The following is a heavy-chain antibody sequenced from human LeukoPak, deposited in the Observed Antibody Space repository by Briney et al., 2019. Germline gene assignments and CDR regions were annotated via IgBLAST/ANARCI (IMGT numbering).Heavy chain of an antibody. CDR2: IYYSGTT. CDR3: ARVLRPMAAQYYFDY. J-gene: IGHJ4*02. Sequence: SETLSLTCTVSGASINTYYWSWIRQPPGKGLEWIGYIYYSGTTSYNPSLKTRVTISIDTSKNQFSLKLSSVTAADTAVYYCARVLRPMAAQYYFDYWGQGTLVTVSS. CDR1: GASINTYY. V-gene: IGHV4-59*01. D-gene: IGHD3-10*01.